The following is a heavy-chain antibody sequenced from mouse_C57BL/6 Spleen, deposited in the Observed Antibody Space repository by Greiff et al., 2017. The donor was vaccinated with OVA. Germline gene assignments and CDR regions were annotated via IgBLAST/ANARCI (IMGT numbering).Heavy chain of an antibody. Sequence: VQLQQSGAELVRPGASVTLSCKASGYTFTDYEMHWVKQTPVHGLEWIGAIDPETGGTAYNQKFKGKAILTADKSSSTAYMELRSLTSEDSAVYYCTRSFITTVVATPMDYWGQGTSVTVSS. CDR3: TRSFITTVVATPMDY. CDR2: IDPETGGT. V-gene: IGHV1-15*01. D-gene: IGHD1-1*01. CDR1: GYTFTDYE. J-gene: IGHJ4*01.